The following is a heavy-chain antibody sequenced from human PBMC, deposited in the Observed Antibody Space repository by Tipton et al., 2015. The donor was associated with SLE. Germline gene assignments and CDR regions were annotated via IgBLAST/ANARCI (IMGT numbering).Heavy chain of an antibody. Sequence: LRLSCTVAGGSISSYYWTWIRQPPGKGLEWIGYIYYSGSTNYNPSLKSQATMSVDTSKNQFSLKLSSVTAADTAVYYCARGPPRLVWYYFDYWGQGTLVTVSS. CDR2: IYYSGST. V-gene: IGHV4-59*01. CDR3: ARGPPRLVWYYFDY. D-gene: IGHD3-16*01. CDR1: GGSISSYY. J-gene: IGHJ4*02.